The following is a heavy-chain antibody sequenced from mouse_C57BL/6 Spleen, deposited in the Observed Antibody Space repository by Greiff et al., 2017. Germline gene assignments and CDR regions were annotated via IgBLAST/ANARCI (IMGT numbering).Heavy chain of an antibody. Sequence: VQLQQSGAELVRPGASVKLSCKASGYTFTDYYINWVKQRPGQGLEWIARIYPGSGNTYYNEKFKGKATLTAEKSSSTAYMQLSSLTSEDSAVYFCARKHYGSSFYYFDDWGQGTTLTVSS. CDR1: GYTFTDYY. CDR3: ARKHYGSSFYYFDD. J-gene: IGHJ2*01. V-gene: IGHV1-76*01. CDR2: IYPGSGNT. D-gene: IGHD1-1*01.